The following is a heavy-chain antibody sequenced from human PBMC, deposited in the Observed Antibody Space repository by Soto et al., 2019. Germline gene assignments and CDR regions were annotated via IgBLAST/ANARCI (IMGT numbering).Heavy chain of an antibody. J-gene: IGHJ2*01. D-gene: IGHD6-13*01. CDR3: ARGTREILSIAAAGTIWYFDL. CDR2: IYYSGST. CDR1: GGSISSGGYY. V-gene: IGHV4-31*03. Sequence: SETLSLTCTVSGGSISSGGYYWSWIRQHPGEGLEWIGYIYYSGSTYYNPSLKSRVTISVDTSKNQFSLKLSSVTAADTAVYYCARGTREILSIAAAGTIWYFDLWGRGTLVTVS.